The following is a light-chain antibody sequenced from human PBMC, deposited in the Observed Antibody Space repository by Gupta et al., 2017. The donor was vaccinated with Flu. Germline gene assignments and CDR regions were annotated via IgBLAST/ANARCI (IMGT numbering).Light chain of an antibody. V-gene: IGKV1-39*01. J-gene: IGKJ2*03. CDR3: QQSYSPRYS. CDR1: QSIGNS. CDR2: AAS. Sequence: DIQMTQSPSSLSASVGDRVTITCRASQSIGNSLNWYQQRPGKAPKLLIAAASSLQTAVPSRFSGSGSGTDFTLSSLQPEDFATYYCQQSYSPRYSFGQGTKVEIK.